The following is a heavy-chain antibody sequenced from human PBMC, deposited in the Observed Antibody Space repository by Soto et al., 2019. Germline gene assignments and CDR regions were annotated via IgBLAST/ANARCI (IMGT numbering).Heavy chain of an antibody. CDR1: GFTFSSYS. Sequence: GGSLRLSCAASGFTFSSYSMNWVRQAPGKGLEWVSSISSSSSYIYYADSVKGRFTISRDNANNSLYLQMNSLRAEDTAVYYCARDFPIGGEYSSSSRDAFDIWGQGTMVTVSS. J-gene: IGHJ3*02. D-gene: IGHD6-6*01. CDR3: ARDFPIGGEYSSSSRDAFDI. CDR2: ISSSSSYI. V-gene: IGHV3-21*01.